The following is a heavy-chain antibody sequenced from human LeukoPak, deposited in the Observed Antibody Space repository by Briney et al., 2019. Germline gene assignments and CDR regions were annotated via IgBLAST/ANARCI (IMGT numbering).Heavy chain of an antibody. CDR1: GFTFSTYG. J-gene: IGHJ6*03. V-gene: IGHV3-30*02. D-gene: IGHD2-21*02. CDR3: AKGMRRDSPFYYYYYHMDV. CDR2: IRYDGSHT. Sequence: GGSLRLSCAASGFTFSTYGMHWVRQAPGKGLEWVTFIRYDGSHTYYADSVKGRFTISRDNSKNTLYLQMNSLRAEDTAVYFCAKGMRRDSPFYYYYYHMDVWGIGTTVTVSS.